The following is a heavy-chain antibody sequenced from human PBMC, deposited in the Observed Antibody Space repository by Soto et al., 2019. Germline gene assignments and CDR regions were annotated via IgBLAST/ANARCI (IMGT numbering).Heavy chain of an antibody. Sequence: EVQLLESGGGLVQPGGSLRLSCAASGFTFSNYAMSWLRQPPGKGLEWVSAISGSGDRTYYADSVKGRFTISRDNCENTLYLEMNSLRAEDSAVYYCVKERSGHSYADSWGQGTLVTVSS. CDR3: VKERSGHSYADS. CDR1: GFTFSNYA. CDR2: ISGSGDRT. V-gene: IGHV3-23*01. D-gene: IGHD5-18*01. J-gene: IGHJ4*02.